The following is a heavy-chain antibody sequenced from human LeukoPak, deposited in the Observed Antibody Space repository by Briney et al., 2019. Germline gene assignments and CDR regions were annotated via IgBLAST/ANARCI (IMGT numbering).Heavy chain of an antibody. J-gene: IGHJ3*02. Sequence: GGSLRLSCAASGFTFSSYSMNWVRQAPGKGLEWVPSISSSSSYIYYADSVKGRFTISRDNAKNSLYLQMNSLRAEDTAVYYCASNGADSSSWYAFDIWGQGTMVTVSS. CDR2: ISSSSSYI. CDR3: ASNGADSSSWYAFDI. CDR1: GFTFSSYS. V-gene: IGHV3-21*01. D-gene: IGHD6-13*01.